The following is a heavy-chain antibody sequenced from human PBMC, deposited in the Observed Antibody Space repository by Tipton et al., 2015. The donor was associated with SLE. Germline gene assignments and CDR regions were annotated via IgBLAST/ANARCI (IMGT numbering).Heavy chain of an antibody. Sequence: LRLSCAASGFTFSDYAMSWVRQAPGKGLEWIGFVNYSGSTNYNPSLKSRVTISVDTSKNQFSLMLTSVTAADTAVYYCARGLSQDNWGQGTLVTVSS. CDR1: GFTFSDYA. J-gene: IGHJ4*02. V-gene: IGHV4-59*01. CDR2: VNYSGST. CDR3: ARGLSQDN.